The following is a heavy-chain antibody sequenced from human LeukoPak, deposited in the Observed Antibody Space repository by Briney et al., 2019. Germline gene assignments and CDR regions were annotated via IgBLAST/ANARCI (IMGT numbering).Heavy chain of an antibody. Sequence: SETLSLTCTVSGGSISSYYWSWIRQPPGKGLEWIGYIYYSGSTYYNPSLKSRVTISVDTSKNQFSLKLSSVTAADTAVYYCARAPCSGGSCYPFDYWGQGTLVTVSS. J-gene: IGHJ4*02. CDR3: ARAPCSGGSCYPFDY. V-gene: IGHV4-59*12. CDR1: GGSISSYY. CDR2: IYYSGST. D-gene: IGHD2-15*01.